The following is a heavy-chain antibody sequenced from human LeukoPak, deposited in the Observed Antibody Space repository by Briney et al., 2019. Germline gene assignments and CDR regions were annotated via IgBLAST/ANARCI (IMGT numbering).Heavy chain of an antibody. D-gene: IGHD6-13*01. CDR1: GFTFSSYS. CDR2: ISSSSSTI. J-gene: IGHJ4*02. CDR3: ARDLPGIAAVFDY. Sequence: GGSLRLSCAASGFTFSSYSMNWVRQAPGKGLEWVSYISSSSSTIYYADSVKGRFTISRDNAKNSLYLQMNSLRAEDTAVYYCARDLPGIAAVFDYWGQGTLVTVSS. V-gene: IGHV3-48*04.